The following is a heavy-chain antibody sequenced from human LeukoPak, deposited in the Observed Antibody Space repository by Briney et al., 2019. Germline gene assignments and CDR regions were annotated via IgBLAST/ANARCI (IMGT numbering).Heavy chain of an antibody. J-gene: IGHJ5*02. CDR3: ARTYYYGSGSPNQFDP. CDR2: IIPIFGTA. CDR1: GGTFSSYA. D-gene: IGHD3-10*01. V-gene: IGHV1-69*05. Sequence: SVKVSCKAFGGTFSSYAISWVRQAPGQGLEWMGRIIPIFGTANYAQKFQGRVTITTDESTSTAYMELSSLRSEDTAVYYCARTYYYGSGSPNQFDPWGQGTLVTVSS.